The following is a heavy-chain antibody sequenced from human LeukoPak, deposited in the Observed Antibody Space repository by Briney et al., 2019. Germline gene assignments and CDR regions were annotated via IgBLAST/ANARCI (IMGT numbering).Heavy chain of an antibody. Sequence: GGSLRLSCAASGFTFRNNWMNWIRQAPGKGLEWVANIRPDASDTGYVDSVKGRFTISRDNAKNSVYLQMNSLRVDDTAVYYCTSISLGANEDYWGQGTRVTVSS. V-gene: IGHV3-7*03. J-gene: IGHJ4*02. CDR1: GFTFRNNW. CDR2: IRPDASDT. D-gene: IGHD1-26*01. CDR3: TSISLGANEDY.